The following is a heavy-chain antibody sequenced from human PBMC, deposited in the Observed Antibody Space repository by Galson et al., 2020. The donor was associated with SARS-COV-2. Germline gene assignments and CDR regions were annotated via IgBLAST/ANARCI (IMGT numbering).Heavy chain of an antibody. Sequence: GEPLKISCAASGFTFSSYWMSWVRQAPGKGLEWVANIKQDGSEKYYVDSVKGRFTISRDNAKNSLYLQMNSLRAEDTAVYYCAREVWEAACLYDYYGMDVWGQVTIVTVSS. CDR1: GFTFSSYW. CDR2: IKQDGSEK. V-gene: IGHV3-7*03. J-gene: IGHJ6*02. D-gene: IGHD3-16*01. CDR3: AREVWEAACLYDYYGMDV.